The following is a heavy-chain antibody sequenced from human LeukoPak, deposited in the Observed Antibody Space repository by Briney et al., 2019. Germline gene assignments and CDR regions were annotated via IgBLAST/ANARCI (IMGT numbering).Heavy chain of an antibody. J-gene: IGHJ4*02. V-gene: IGHV4-59*01. Sequence: SETLSLTCTVSGVSISSYYWTWIRQPPGKGLEWIGYIYYSGSTNYNPSLKSRVTISVDTSKNHFSLRLSSVTAADTAVYYCAREMTTVTTFDYWGQGTLVTVSS. D-gene: IGHD4-17*01. CDR1: GVSISSYY. CDR2: IYYSGST. CDR3: AREMTTVTTFDY.